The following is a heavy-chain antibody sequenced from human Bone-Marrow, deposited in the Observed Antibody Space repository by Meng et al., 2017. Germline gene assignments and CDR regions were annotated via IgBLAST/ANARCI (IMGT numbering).Heavy chain of an antibody. CDR3: ARVTRYYYGMDV. CDR2: IKQDGSEK. Sequence: GESLKISCAASGFTFSSYWMSWVRQAPGKGLEWVANIKQDGSEKYYVDSVKGRFTISRDNAKNSLYLQMNSLRAEDTAVYYCARVTRYYYGMDVWGQGTAVTVS. V-gene: IGHV3-7*01. J-gene: IGHJ6*02. CDR1: GFTFSSYW.